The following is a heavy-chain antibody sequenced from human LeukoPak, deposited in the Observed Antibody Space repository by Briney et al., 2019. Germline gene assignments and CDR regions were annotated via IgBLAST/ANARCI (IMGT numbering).Heavy chain of an antibody. Sequence: ASVTVSCTASGYTFTSYGISWVRQAPGQGLEWMGWISAYNGNTNYAQELQGRVTMTTDTSTSTAYMELRSLRSDDTAVYYCAAGGVLEWLSNWGQGTLVTVSS. J-gene: IGHJ4*02. V-gene: IGHV1-18*01. CDR1: GYTFTSYG. D-gene: IGHD3-3*01. CDR2: ISAYNGNT. CDR3: AAGGVLEWLSN.